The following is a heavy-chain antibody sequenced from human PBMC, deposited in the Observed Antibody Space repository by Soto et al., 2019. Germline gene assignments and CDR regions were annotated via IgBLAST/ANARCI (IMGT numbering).Heavy chain of an antibody. Sequence: SETLSLTCAVSCGSISSSNWWSWVRQPPGKGLEWIGEIYHSGSTNYNPSLKSRVTISVDKSKNQFSLKLSSVTAADTAVYYCARLIELPTFYYYYYGMDVWGQGTTVTVSS. CDR2: IYHSGST. J-gene: IGHJ6*02. V-gene: IGHV4-4*02. CDR3: ARLIELPTFYYYYYGMDV. D-gene: IGHD1-26*01. CDR1: CGSISSSNW.